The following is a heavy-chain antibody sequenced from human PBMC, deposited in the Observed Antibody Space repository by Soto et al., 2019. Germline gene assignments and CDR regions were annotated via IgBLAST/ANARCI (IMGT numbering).Heavy chain of an antibody. D-gene: IGHD5-18*01. CDR2: ISGSGSPI. CDR3: ARVRGHSYGYVDF. CDR1: GFTSFSYYS. J-gene: IGHJ4*02. V-gene: IGHV3-48*01. Sequence: EVQLMESGGGLVQPGGSLRLSCAASGFTSFSYYSMNWVRQAPGKGLEWVAFISGSGSPIYYADSVRGRFTISRDNAKNSLSLEMSRLRVEDTAVYYCARVRGHSYGYVDFWGQGTLVTVSS.